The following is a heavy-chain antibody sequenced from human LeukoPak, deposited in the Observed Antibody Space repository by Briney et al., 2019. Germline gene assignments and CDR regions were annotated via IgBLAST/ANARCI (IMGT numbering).Heavy chain of an antibody. CDR3: AREHSSSWDQFDY. V-gene: IGHV1-18*01. CDR2: FNPENGNT. CDR1: GYTFTSYG. D-gene: IGHD6-13*01. J-gene: IGHJ4*02. Sequence: ASVKVSCKASGYTFTSYGISWVRQAPGQGLEWMGWFNPENGNTNYAQKVQGRVTMTADTSTSTSYMELRSPRSDDTAVYYCAREHSSSWDQFDYWGQGTLVTVSS.